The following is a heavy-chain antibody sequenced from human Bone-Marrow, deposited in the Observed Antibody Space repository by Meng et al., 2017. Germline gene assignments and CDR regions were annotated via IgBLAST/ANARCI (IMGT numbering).Heavy chain of an antibody. CDR2: IYHSGST. CDR3: ARKGVTPRGNWFDP. D-gene: IGHD2-21*02. Sequence: GLGTPSGAPALPCAVLGCSISSSNWGSWVRQPPGKGLEWIGEIYHSGSTNYNPSLKSRVTISVDKSKNQFSLKLSSVTAADTAVYYCARKGVTPRGNWFDPWGQGTLVTVSS. CDR1: GCSISSSNW. J-gene: IGHJ5*02. V-gene: IGHV4-4*02.